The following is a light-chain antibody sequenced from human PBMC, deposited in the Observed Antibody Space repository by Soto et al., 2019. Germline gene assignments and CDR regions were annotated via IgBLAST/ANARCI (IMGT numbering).Light chain of an antibody. Sequence: EIVLTQSPATLSLSPGERATLSCRASQSVSSYLAWYQQKPGQAPRLLIYDASNRASGVPARFSGSGSGTVFTLSTSRLEPEDFAVYYCQQRSTWPLLFTFGPGTKVDIK. CDR3: QQRSTWPLLFT. CDR1: QSVSSY. J-gene: IGKJ3*01. V-gene: IGKV3-11*01. CDR2: DAS.